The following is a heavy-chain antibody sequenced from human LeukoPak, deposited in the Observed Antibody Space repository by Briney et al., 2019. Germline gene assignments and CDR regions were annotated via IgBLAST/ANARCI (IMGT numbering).Heavy chain of an antibody. CDR3: AKDRDTSGRRNFGL. CDR1: GFTVSSNS. J-gene: IGHJ2*01. CDR2: LSGSGDST. V-gene: IGHV3-23*01. D-gene: IGHD3-22*01. Sequence: PGGSLRLSCTVSGFTVSSNSMSWVRQAPGKGLEWVSVLSGSGDSTFYADSVKGRFTISRDNAKNTLYLQMNSLRAEDTAVYYCAKDRDTSGRRNFGLWGRGTLVTVSS.